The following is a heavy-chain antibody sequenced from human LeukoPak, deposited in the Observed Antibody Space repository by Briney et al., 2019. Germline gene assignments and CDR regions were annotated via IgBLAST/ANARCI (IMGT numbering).Heavy chain of an antibody. CDR2: IRQDGSEK. CDR1: GFSFSSYW. Sequence: GSLRLSCAASGFSFSSYWMNWVRQASGKGLEWVANIRQDGSEKYYVDSVKGRFTISRDNAKNSLYLQTNSLRAEDTAVYYCASGGYSFSYWGQGTLVTVPS. J-gene: IGHJ4*02. V-gene: IGHV3-7*03. D-gene: IGHD5-18*01. CDR3: ASGGYSFSY.